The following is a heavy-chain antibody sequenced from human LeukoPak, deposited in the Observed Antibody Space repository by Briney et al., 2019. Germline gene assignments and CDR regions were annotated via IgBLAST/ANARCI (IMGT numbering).Heavy chain of an antibody. CDR2: LYISGST. CDR1: GGSISSGGYY. Sequence: SETLSLTCTVSGGSISSGGYYWSWIRQHPGKGLEWIGHLYISGSTDYNPSLKSRVTISVDTSMNQFYLKMNSVTAADTAVYFCARDLSGSLYFDFWGPGVLVTVSS. D-gene: IGHD3-10*01. CDR3: ARDLSGSLYFDF. J-gene: IGHJ4*02. V-gene: IGHV4-61*08.